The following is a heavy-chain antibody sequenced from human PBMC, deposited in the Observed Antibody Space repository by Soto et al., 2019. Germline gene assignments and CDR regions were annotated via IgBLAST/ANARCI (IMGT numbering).Heavy chain of an antibody. V-gene: IGHV3-30*18. CDR2: MSSDGSKI. CDR3: AKAEGVGGTRGLWDY. J-gene: IGHJ4*02. CDR1: GFDFTYYA. D-gene: IGHD1-26*01. Sequence: QVQLVESGGCAVQPGESLRLSCVASGFDFTYYAMHWVRQAPGKGLESVAVMSSDGSKIHHTDSVKGRLTISRDNSNNTRDLHTNSPCKEDTAVYCGAKAEGVGGTRGLWDYWGQGTLVSVSS.